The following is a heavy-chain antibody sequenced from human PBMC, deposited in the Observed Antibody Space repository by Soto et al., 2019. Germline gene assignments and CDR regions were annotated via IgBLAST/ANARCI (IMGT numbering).Heavy chain of an antibody. CDR1: GYTFTSYA. CDR2: INAGNGNT. Sequence: GPSVKVSCKASGYTFTSYAMHWVRQAPGQRLEWMGWINAGNGNTKYSQKFQGRVTITRDTSASTAYMELSSLRSEDTAVYYCARDHDFWSGYATSWFDPWGQGTLVTVSS. V-gene: IGHV1-3*01. J-gene: IGHJ5*02. CDR3: ARDHDFWSGYATSWFDP. D-gene: IGHD3-3*01.